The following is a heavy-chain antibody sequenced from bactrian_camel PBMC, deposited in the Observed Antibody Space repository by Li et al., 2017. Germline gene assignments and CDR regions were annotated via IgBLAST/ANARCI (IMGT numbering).Heavy chain of an antibody. J-gene: IGHJ4*01. CDR2: IGSDGTT. D-gene: IGHD7*01. CDR1: GDRSWRYC. V-gene: IGHV3S53*01. Sequence: HVQLVESGGGLVQPGGSLRLSCAVSGDRSWRYCLAWFRQPPGKQREGVAAIGSDGTTSVVDSVKGRFTVSQDNAYTLFLQMDSLKPEDTAMYYCAAAAAPFGCGNWNANYRYPYWGQGTQVTVS. CDR3: AAAAAPFGCGNWNANYRYPY.